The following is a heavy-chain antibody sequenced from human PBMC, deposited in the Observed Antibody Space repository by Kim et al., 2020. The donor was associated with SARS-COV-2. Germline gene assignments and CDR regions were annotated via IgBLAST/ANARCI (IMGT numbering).Heavy chain of an antibody. CDR3: ASRVGEGQWLDRGAFDI. J-gene: IGHJ3*02. D-gene: IGHD6-19*01. V-gene: IGHV1-69*13. Sequence: SVKVSCKASGGTFSSYAISWVRQAPGQGLEWMGGIIPIFGTANYAQKFQGRVTITADESTSTAYMELSSLRSEDTAVYYCASRVGEGQWLDRGAFDIWGQGTMVTVSS. CDR1: GGTFSSYA. CDR2: IIPIFGTA.